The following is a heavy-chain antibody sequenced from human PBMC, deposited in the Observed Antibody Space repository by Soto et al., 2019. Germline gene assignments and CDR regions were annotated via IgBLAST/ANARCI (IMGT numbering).Heavy chain of an antibody. CDR3: AREGDDYGDYKRAFDI. D-gene: IGHD4-17*01. V-gene: IGHV3-21*01. Sequence: EVQLVESGGGLVKPGGSLRLSCEASGFTFRSYSMNWVRQAPGKGLEWVSSISTTSSYIYYGDSVKGRFTISRDHAKNSLFLQMNSLRAEDTAIYYCAREGDDYGDYKRAFDIWGQGTTVTVSS. CDR1: GFTFRSYS. CDR2: ISTTSSYI. J-gene: IGHJ3*02.